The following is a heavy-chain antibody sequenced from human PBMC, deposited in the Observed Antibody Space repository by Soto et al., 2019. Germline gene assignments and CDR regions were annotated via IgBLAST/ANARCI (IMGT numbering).Heavy chain of an antibody. J-gene: IGHJ6*02. CDR2: IMPIFRTP. D-gene: IGHD1-1*01. CDR3: ARDNDRPQLGGNYYYILDV. V-gene: IGHV1-69*13. CDR1: GGTFRDSA. Sequence: SVKVSCKASGGTFRDSAISWVRQAPGQGLEWMGGIMPIFRTPDYAQKFQGRVTITADEATSTAYMELSGLRSDDTAVYFCARDNDRPQLGGNYYYILDVWG.